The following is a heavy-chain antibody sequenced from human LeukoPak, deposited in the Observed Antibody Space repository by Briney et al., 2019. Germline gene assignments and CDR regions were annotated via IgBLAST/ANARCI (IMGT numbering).Heavy chain of an antibody. CDR2: IYYSGST. J-gene: IGHJ4*02. D-gene: IGHD6-19*01. CDR1: GGSISSGGYY. V-gene: IGHV4-31*03. Sequence: SETLSLTCTVSGGSISSGGYYWSWIRQHPGTGLEWIGYIYYSGSTYYNPSLKSRVTISVDTSKNQFSLKLSSVTAADTAVYYCARVYKTVAGYFDYWGQGTLVTVSS. CDR3: ARVYKTVAGYFDY.